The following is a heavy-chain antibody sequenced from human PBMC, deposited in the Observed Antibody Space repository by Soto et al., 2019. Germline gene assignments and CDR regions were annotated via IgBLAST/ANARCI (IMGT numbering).Heavy chain of an antibody. D-gene: IGHD3-3*01. CDR1: GFTFSSYS. CDR2: ISSSSSYI. CDR3: ARDEYDLWSGYPTPTYYYYGMDV. Sequence: PGGSLRLSCAASGFTFSSYSMNWVRQAPGKGLEWVSSISSSSSYIYYADSVKGRFTISRDNAKNSLYLQMNSLRAEDTAVYYCARDEYDLWSGYPTPTYYYYGMDVWGQGTTVTVSS. J-gene: IGHJ6*02. V-gene: IGHV3-21*01.